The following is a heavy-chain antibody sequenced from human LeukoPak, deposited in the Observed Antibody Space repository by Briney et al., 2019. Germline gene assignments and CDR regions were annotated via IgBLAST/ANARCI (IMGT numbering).Heavy chain of an antibody. Sequence: PSETLSLTCTVSGYSISSGYYWGWIRQPPGKGLEWIGSIYHSGSTYYNPSLKSRVTLSVDTSKNQFSLKLSSVTAADTAVYYCARGARKYYFDYWGQGTLVTVSS. J-gene: IGHJ4*02. D-gene: IGHD5-12*01. CDR1: GYSISSGYY. CDR2: IYHSGST. V-gene: IGHV4-38-2*02. CDR3: ARGARKYYFDY.